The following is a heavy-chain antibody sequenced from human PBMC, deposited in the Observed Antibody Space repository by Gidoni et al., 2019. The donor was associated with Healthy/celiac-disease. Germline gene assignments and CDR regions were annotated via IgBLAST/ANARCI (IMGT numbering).Heavy chain of an antibody. J-gene: IGHJ4*02. CDR1: GGSLRSTSYY. V-gene: IGHV4-39*01. CDR2: IYYRGST. Sequence: QLQLQESGPGLVKPSETLSLTCTVSGGSLRSTSYYWGWVRQPPGTGLEWIGTIYYRGSTYNNPSLKSRVTISVDTSKNQFSLKLSSVTAADTAVYYCARQGTYYDILTGPTPSYYFDYWGQGTLVTVSS. CDR3: ARQGTYYDILTGPTPSYYFDY. D-gene: IGHD3-9*01.